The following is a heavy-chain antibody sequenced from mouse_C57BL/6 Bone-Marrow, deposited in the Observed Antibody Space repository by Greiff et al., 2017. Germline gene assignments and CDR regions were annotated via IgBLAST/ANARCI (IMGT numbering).Heavy chain of an antibody. CDR2: IDPSDSYT. CDR1: GYTFTSSW. D-gene: IGHD2-5*01. J-gene: IGHJ4*01. Sequence: VQLQQPVAELVMPGASVKLSCKASGYTFTSSWMHWVKQRPGQGLEWIGEIDPSDSYTNYNQKFKGKSTLTVNKSSSTAYMQLSSLTSEDSAVYYCARDYYSNNYYAMDYWGQGTSVTVSS. CDR3: ARDYYSNNYYAMDY. V-gene: IGHV1-69*01.